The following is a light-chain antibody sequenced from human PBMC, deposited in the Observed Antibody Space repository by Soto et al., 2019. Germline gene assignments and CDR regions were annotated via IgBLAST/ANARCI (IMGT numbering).Light chain of an antibody. V-gene: IGKV1-27*01. CDR3: QTYNLAPT. CDR2: AAS. CDR1: QGVSSF. Sequence: DIQVTQSPSSLSASVGDRVTITCRASQGVSSFLAWYQQKPGKVPKLLIYAASTLQSGVPSRFSGSGSGTDFTLTISSLQPEDVATYYCQTYNLAPTFGGGTKVDIK. J-gene: IGKJ4*01.